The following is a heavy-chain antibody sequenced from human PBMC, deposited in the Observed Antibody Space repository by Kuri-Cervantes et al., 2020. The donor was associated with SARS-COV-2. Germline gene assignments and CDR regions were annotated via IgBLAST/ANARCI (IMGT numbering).Heavy chain of an antibody. Sequence: ETLSLTCAASGFTFSSYWMHWVRQAPGKGLVWVSRINSDGSSTSYADSVKGRFTTSRDNAKNTLYLQMNSLRAEDTAVYYCARDRTILDYFDYWGQGTLVTVSS. D-gene: IGHD3-9*01. CDR2: INSDGSST. CDR3: ARDRTILDYFDY. J-gene: IGHJ4*02. CDR1: GFTFSSYW. V-gene: IGHV3-74*01.